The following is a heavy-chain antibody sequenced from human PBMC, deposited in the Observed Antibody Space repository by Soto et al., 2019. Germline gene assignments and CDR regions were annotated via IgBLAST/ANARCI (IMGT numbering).Heavy chain of an antibody. J-gene: IGHJ5*02. Sequence: QITLKESGPTLVKPTQTPTLTCTFTGFSLSTSGVGVGWIRQPPGEALEWLALIYWNDDKRYNPSLESRLTITKDTSRNQVVLTMTNMDPVDTATYYCVHRRRIAVADPWGQGTLVTVSS. V-gene: IGHV2-5*01. CDR1: GFSLSTSGVG. CDR2: IYWNDDK. D-gene: IGHD6-19*01. CDR3: VHRRRIAVADP.